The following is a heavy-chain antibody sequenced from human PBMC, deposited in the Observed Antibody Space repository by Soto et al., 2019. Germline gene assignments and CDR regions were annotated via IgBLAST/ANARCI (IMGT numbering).Heavy chain of an antibody. J-gene: IGHJ6*02. D-gene: IGHD4-17*01. V-gene: IGHV1-2*02. CDR1: GYTFTGYY. CDR3: ASKGTTKEGYYYYGMDV. CDR2: INPNSGGT. Sequence: GASVKVSFKASGYTFTGYYMHWVRQAPGQGLEWMGWINPNSGGTNYAQKFQGRVTITADESTSTAYMELSSLRSEDTAVYYCASKGTTKEGYYYYGMDVWGQGTTVTVSS.